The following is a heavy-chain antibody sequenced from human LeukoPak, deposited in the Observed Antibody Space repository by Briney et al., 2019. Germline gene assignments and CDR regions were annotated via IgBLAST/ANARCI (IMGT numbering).Heavy chain of an antibody. CDR3: VKDFTSRYSSGWYLNWFDP. J-gene: IGHJ5*02. CDR1: GFTFSSYA. V-gene: IGHV3-64D*06. D-gene: IGHD6-19*01. Sequence: GSLSLSCSASGFTFSSYAMHWVRQAPGKGLEYVSAISSNGGSTYYADSVKGRFTISRDNSKNTLYLQMSSLRAEDTAVYYCVKDFTSRYSSGWYLNWFDPWGQGTLVTVSS. CDR2: ISSNGGST.